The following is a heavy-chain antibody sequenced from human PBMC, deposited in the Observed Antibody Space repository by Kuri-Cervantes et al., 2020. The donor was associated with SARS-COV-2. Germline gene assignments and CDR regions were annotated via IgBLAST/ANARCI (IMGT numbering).Heavy chain of an antibody. V-gene: IGHV4-39*01. Sequence: ESLQISCTVSSGSISRRYYYWDWIRQPPGKGLEWIGSIYYSGSTYYNPSLKSRVTISVDTSKNQFSLKLSSVTAADTAVYYCARLYYDILTGYYRHYFDYWGQGTLVTVSS. CDR1: SGSISRRYYY. D-gene: IGHD3-9*01. CDR2: IYYSGST. CDR3: ARLYYDILTGYYRHYFDY. J-gene: IGHJ4*02.